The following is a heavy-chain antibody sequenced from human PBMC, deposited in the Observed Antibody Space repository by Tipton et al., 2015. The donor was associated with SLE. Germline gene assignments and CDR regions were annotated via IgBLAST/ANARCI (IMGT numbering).Heavy chain of an antibody. CDR1: GYSISSGYY. J-gene: IGHJ4*02. D-gene: IGHD3-22*01. V-gene: IGHV4-38-2*02. CDR2: INHRGST. Sequence: TLSLTCTVSGYSISSGYYWSWIRQPPGKGLEWIGEINHRGSTNYNPSLKSRVTISVDTSKNQFSLRLSSVTAADTAVYYCARDYYDSRGYTLFDYWGQGALVTVSS. CDR3: ARDYYDSRGYTLFDY.